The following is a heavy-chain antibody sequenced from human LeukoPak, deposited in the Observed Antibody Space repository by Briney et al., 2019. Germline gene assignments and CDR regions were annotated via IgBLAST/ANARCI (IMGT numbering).Heavy chain of an antibody. CDR3: ARDTTVASGMQF. J-gene: IGHJ4*02. Sequence: SETPSLTCTVSGGSISTYSWTWVRQSPGKGLEWIGSVVTTTTKYSPALRSRVAISVDTSKNHFSLRPESVTTADTAVYYCARDTTVASGMQFWGQGALVTASS. CDR2: VVTTTT. V-gene: IGHV4-4*07. D-gene: IGHD6-19*01. CDR1: GGSISTYS.